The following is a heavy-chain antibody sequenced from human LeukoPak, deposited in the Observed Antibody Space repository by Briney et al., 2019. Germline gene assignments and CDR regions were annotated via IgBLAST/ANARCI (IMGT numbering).Heavy chain of an antibody. V-gene: IGHV3-23*01. CDR2: ISGSGGST. CDR3: AKHHDSSGYYYFDY. J-gene: IGHJ4*02. Sequence: GGSLRLSCAASGFTFSSYAMSWVRQAPGKGLEWVSAISGSGGSTYYADSVKGRFTISRDNSKNTLYLQMNSLRAEDTAAYYCAKHHDSSGYYYFDYWGQGTLVTVSS. CDR1: GFTFSSYA. D-gene: IGHD3-22*01.